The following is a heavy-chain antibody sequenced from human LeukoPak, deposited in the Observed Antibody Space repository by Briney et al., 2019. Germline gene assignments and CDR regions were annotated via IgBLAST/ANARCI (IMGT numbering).Heavy chain of an antibody. Sequence: ASVNVSCQASGYTFTRYGISWLRPAPGQGLEWMGWITAYNGKKNCAQKFKGTVTMTKDTSTSTAYMELTSLRSDDTAVYYCARSYCSSSICYARATGWFGPWGQGTLVTVSS. CDR3: ARSYCSSSICYARATGWFGP. D-gene: IGHD2-2*01. J-gene: IGHJ5*02. CDR1: GYTFTRYG. V-gene: IGHV1-18*01. CDR2: ITAYNGKK.